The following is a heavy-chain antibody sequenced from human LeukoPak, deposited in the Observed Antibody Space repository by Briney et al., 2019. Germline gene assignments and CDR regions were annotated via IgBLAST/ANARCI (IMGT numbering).Heavy chain of an antibody. J-gene: IGHJ4*02. Sequence: GGSLRLSCAGSGFTFSSFGMHWVRQAPGKGLEWVAVISHDGSYEYYADSMKGRFTISRDASKNTLYLQMNSLRAEDTAVYYCAKDGLWFGDLTYFDYWGQGVLVTVSS. CDR1: GFTFSSFG. CDR2: ISHDGSYE. V-gene: IGHV3-30*18. CDR3: AKDGLWFGDLTYFDY. D-gene: IGHD3-10*01.